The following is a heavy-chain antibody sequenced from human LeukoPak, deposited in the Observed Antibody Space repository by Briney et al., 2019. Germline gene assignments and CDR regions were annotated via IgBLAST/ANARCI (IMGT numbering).Heavy chain of an antibody. V-gene: IGHV3-23*01. CDR3: AKAASSSWPSYYYGMDV. CDR2: INGGGGNT. CDR1: GFTFNSYV. J-gene: IGHJ6*02. Sequence: SGGSLRLSCAASGFTFNSYVMSWVRQAPGKGLEWVSAINGGGGNTYYADSVKGRFTISKDNSKNTVYLQMSSLRVDDTAVYYCAKAASSSWPSYYYGMDVWGQGTTVTVSS. D-gene: IGHD6-13*01.